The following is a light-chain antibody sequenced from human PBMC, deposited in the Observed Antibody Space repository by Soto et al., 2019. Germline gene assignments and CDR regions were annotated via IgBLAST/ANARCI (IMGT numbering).Light chain of an antibody. Sequence: QSVLTQPPSASGTPGQRVTISCSGSSSNIGSKPINWYQHLPGTAPKLLIFTNNRRPSGVPDRFSGSKSGTSGSLAITGLRSDDEADYYCATWDDGLKGPVFGGGTQLTVL. J-gene: IGLJ3*02. CDR2: TNN. V-gene: IGLV1-44*01. CDR1: SSNIGSKP. CDR3: ATWDDGLKGPV.